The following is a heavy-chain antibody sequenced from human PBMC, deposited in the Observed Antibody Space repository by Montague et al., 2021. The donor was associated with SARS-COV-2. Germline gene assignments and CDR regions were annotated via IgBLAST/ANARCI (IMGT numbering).Heavy chain of an antibody. CDR3: AKGGYSPLTIFGVVRSHYYFDY. CDR1: GFTFISYA. J-gene: IGHJ4*02. D-gene: IGHD3-3*01. CDR2: IYSGVSST. V-gene: IGHV3-23*03. Sequence: SLRLSCAASGFTFISYAMSWVRQAPGKGLEWVSVIYSGVSSTYYSDSVKGLFTISRDNSKNTLYLQMNSLRAEDTAVYYCAKGGYSPLTIFGVVRSHYYFDYWGQGTLVTVSS.